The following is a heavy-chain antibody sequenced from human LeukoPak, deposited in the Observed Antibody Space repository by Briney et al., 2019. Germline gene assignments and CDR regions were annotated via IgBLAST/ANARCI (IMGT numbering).Heavy chain of an antibody. CDR1: GFTFSSSA. J-gene: IGHJ4*02. CDR2: ISASGGST. V-gene: IGHV3-23*01. D-gene: IGHD3-16*01. CDR3: VPGGGGF. Sequence: GSLILSCAASGFTFSSSAMSWVRQVPGKGLEWVSGISASGGSTYYADSVRGRFTISRDNSKNTLYLQMSSLRAEDTAVYYGVPGGGGFWGQGTLVTVST.